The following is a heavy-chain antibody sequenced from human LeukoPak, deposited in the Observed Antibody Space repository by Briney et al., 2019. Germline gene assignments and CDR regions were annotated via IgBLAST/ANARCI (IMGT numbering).Heavy chain of an antibody. Sequence: PGGSLRLSCAASGFTFRSYSMSWVRQAPGKGLEWVANIKQDGSETYYVDSVKGRFTISRDNVKNSLYLQMNSLRAEDTAVYYCARDRPSGWPFDYWGQGTLVTVSS. J-gene: IGHJ4*02. CDR1: GFTFRSYS. CDR2: IKQDGSET. D-gene: IGHD6-19*01. CDR3: ARDRPSGWPFDY. V-gene: IGHV3-7*03.